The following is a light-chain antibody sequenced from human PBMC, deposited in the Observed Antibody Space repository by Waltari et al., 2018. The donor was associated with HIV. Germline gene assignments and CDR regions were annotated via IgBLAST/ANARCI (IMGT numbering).Light chain of an antibody. Sequence: QSALTQPASVSASPGQLIPISCTGTSSDVGGYNYVSWYRQHPGEAPKVIIYEVNRRPSGVSNRFTASKSGNTASLAISGLQPEDEADYFCSSYTSSSTHVFGPGTKVTVL. CDR2: EVN. V-gene: IGLV2-14*03. CDR3: SSYTSSSTHV. J-gene: IGLJ1*01. CDR1: SSDVGGYNY.